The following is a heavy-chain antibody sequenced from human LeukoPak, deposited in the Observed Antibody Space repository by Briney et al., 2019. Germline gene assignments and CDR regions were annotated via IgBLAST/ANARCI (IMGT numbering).Heavy chain of an antibody. D-gene: IGHD6-19*01. Sequence: GGSLRLSCAASGFTFSSYGMHWVRQAPGKGLEWVAFIRYDGSNKYYADSVKGRFTISRDNSKNTLYLQMNSLRAEDTAVYYCAKDTPYSSGWSYYFDYWGQGTLVTVSS. CDR3: AKDTPYSSGWSYYFDY. V-gene: IGHV3-30*02. CDR2: IRYDGSNK. J-gene: IGHJ4*02. CDR1: GFTFSSYG.